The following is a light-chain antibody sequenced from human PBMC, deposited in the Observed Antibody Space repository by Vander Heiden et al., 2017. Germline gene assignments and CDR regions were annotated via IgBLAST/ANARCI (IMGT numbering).Light chain of an antibody. CDR3: QQCDSTPLT. J-gene: IGKJ5*01. CDR1: QSISSY. Sequence: QTTRSPSSLSASVGDRVTITCRASQSISSYLNWYQQKPGKAPKLLIYAASSLESGVPSRFSGSGSGTDFTLTISSLQPEDIATYYCQQCDSTPLTFGQGTQVEIK. CDR2: AAS. V-gene: IGKV1-39*01.